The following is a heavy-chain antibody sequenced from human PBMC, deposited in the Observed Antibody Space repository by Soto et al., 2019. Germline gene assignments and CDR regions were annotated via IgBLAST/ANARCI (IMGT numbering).Heavy chain of an antibody. D-gene: IGHD1-26*01. V-gene: IGHV1-69*13. CDR3: ARDRKVGDYYYYYGMDV. J-gene: IGHJ6*02. CDR2: IIPIFGTA. Sequence: GASVKVSCKASGGTFSSYAISWVRQAPGQGLEWMGGIIPIFGTANYAQKFQGRVTITADESTSTAYMELSSLRSEDTAVYYCARDRKVGDYYYYYGMDVWGQGTTVTVSS. CDR1: GGTFSSYA.